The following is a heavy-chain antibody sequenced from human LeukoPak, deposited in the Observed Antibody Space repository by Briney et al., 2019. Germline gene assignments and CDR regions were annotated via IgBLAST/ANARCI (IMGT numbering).Heavy chain of an antibody. J-gene: IGHJ4*02. CDR1: GFTFSSYS. Sequence: GGSLRLSCAASGFTFSSYSMNWVRQAPGKGLEWVSYISSSSSTIYYADSVKGRFTISRDNAKNSLYLQMNSLRAEDTAVYYCARDSGDYYDSSGDWGQGTLVTVSS. CDR3: ARDSGDYYDSSGD. V-gene: IGHV3-48*01. D-gene: IGHD3-22*01. CDR2: ISSSSSTI.